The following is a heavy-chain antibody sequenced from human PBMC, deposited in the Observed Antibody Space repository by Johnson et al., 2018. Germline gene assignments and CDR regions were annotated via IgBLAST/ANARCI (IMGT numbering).Heavy chain of an antibody. CDR2: IYYSGST. Sequence: QVQLQESGPGLVNPSETXSLTCTVSGGSISSFYWSWIRQPPGKGLEWIGYIYYSGSTSYNPSLKSRVTISVDTSKNQFSLKLSPLTAADTAVYYCARGEHTYGYRGAFDIWGQGTMVTVSS. V-gene: IGHV4-59*01. CDR3: ARGEHTYGYRGAFDI. J-gene: IGHJ3*02. CDR1: GGSISSFY. D-gene: IGHD5-18*01.